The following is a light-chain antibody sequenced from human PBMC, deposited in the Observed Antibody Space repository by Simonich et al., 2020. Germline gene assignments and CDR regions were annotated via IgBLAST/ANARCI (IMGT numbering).Light chain of an antibody. CDR1: SSDVGGYNY. Sequence: QSALTQPASVSGSPGQSITISCTGTSSDVGGYNYVSWYQQHPGKAPKLMIYDVMNRPSGVSNRFSGSKSGNTASLTISGLQAEDEADYYCSSYTSSSTRVFGGGTKLTVL. V-gene: IGLV2-14*03. CDR3: SSYTSSSTRV. CDR2: DVM. J-gene: IGLJ3*02.